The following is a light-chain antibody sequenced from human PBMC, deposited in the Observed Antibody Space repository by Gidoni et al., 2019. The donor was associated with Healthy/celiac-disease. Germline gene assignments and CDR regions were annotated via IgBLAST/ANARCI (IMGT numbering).Light chain of an antibody. CDR3: QQYDNLPLT. J-gene: IGKJ4*01. CDR1: QDISNY. CDR2: DAS. V-gene: IGKV1-33*01. Sequence: DIQMTQSPSSLSASVGDRVTITCQASQDISNYLNWYQQKPGKAPKLLIYDASNLETGVPSRFSVIGSGTDFTFTISSLQPEDIATYYCQQYDNLPLTFXGXTKVEIK.